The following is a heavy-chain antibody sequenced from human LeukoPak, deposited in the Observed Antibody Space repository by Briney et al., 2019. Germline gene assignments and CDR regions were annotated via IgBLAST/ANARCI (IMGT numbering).Heavy chain of an antibody. Sequence: PSETLSLTCAVYGGSFSGYYWSWIRQPPGKGLEWIGEINHSGSTNYNPSLKSRVTISVDTSKNQFSLTLSSVTAADTAVYYCARVRGGHWTDYWGQGTLVTVSS. D-gene: IGHD3/OR15-3a*01. CDR3: ARVRGGHWTDY. CDR1: GGSFSGYY. CDR2: INHSGST. V-gene: IGHV4-34*09. J-gene: IGHJ4*02.